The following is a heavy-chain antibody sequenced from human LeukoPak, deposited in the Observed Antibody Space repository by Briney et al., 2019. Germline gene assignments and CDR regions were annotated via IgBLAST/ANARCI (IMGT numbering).Heavy chain of an antibody. Sequence: ASVKVSCKASGYIFTSYGINWVRQAPGQGLEWMGWISVYDNTTNYAQKLQGRVTMTTDTSTSTAYMELRSLRSDDTAVYYCAGYSSSFDYFDYWGQGTLVTVSS. V-gene: IGHV1-18*01. D-gene: IGHD6-6*01. CDR1: GYIFTSYG. J-gene: IGHJ4*02. CDR2: ISVYDNTT. CDR3: AGYSSSFDYFDY.